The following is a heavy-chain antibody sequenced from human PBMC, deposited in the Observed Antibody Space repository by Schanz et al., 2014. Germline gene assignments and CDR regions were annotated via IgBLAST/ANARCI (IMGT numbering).Heavy chain of an antibody. Sequence: VQSVHSGTEVPKLGASVKVSCQTSGYTFTAYGINWVRQAPGQGLEWMGWINGYNGHTLYAQKFQGRVTMTTDTSTSTSYMELTSLRFDDTAVYYCARDFSAYVGNYFDYWGQGTLVTVSS. V-gene: IGHV1-18*01. CDR3: ARDFSAYVGNYFDY. CDR1: GYTFTAYG. D-gene: IGHD5-12*01. J-gene: IGHJ4*02. CDR2: INGYNGHT.